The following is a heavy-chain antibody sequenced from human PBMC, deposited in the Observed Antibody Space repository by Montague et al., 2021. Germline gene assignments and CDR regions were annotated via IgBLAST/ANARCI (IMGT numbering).Heavy chain of an antibody. CDR3: ARVFSSWYVRWFDP. CDR1: GASITSSIYY. V-gene: IGHV4-39*07. Sequence: SETLSLTCTVSGASITSSIYYWGWIRQSPGKGLEWIGSIYYSGNSFYQPSLKSRITMAVDTSKNQFSLKLSSVTAADTAIYYCARVFSSWYVRWFDPWGQGTLGTVSS. D-gene: IGHD6-13*01. CDR2: IYYSGNS. J-gene: IGHJ5*02.